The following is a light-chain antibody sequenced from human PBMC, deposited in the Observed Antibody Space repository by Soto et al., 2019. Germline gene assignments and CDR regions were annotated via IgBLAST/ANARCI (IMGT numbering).Light chain of an antibody. V-gene: IGKV3-15*01. CDR2: GAS. CDR1: QSVSSN. CDR3: QHYNNWPLWT. Sequence: EIVMTQSPATLSVSPGERATLSCRASQSVSSNLAWYQQKPGQAPRLLIYGASPSATGIPARFSGSGSGTEFTPAISSLQSEDFAVYYCQHYNNWPLWTFGQGTKVEIK. J-gene: IGKJ1*01.